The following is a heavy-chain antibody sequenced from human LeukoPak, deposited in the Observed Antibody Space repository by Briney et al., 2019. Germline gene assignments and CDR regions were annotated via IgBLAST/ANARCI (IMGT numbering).Heavy chain of an antibody. J-gene: IGHJ4*02. D-gene: IGHD4-17*01. CDR3: ARDYDYGDYPGY. V-gene: IGHV3-30*03. CDR1: GFTFSTYG. CDR2: ISYDGSNK. Sequence: PGGSLRLSCAASGFTFSTYGMHWVRQAPGKGLEWVAVISYDGSNKYYADSVKGRFTISRDNSKNTLYLQMNSLRAEDTALYYCARDYDYGDYPGYWGQGTLVTVSS.